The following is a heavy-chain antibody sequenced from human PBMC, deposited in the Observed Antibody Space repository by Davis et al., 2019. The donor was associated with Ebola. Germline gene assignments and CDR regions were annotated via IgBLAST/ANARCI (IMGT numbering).Heavy chain of an antibody. D-gene: IGHD2-2*01. CDR1: GGSFSGYY. CDR3: ARGRALVPAARFDY. Sequence: GSLRLSCAVYGGSFSGYYWSWIRQPPGKGLEWIGEINHSGSTNYNPSLKSRVTISVDTSKNQFSLKLSSVTAADTAVYYCARGRALVPAARFDYWGQGTLVTVSS. V-gene: IGHV4-34*01. J-gene: IGHJ4*02. CDR2: INHSGST.